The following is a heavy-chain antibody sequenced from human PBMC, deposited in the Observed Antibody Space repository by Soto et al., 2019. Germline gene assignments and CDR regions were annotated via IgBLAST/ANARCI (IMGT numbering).Heavy chain of an antibody. J-gene: IGHJ4*02. CDR1: GFTFSDYY. CDR2: ISSSDSII. D-gene: IGHD3-22*01. Sequence: GGSLRLSCAASGFTFSDYYMSWIRQAPGKGLEWVSYISSSDSIIYYADSVKGRFTISRDNAKNSLYLQMNSLRAEDTAMYYCARDLGYYDSSGYFDYWGQGTLVTVSS. V-gene: IGHV3-11*01. CDR3: ARDLGYYDSSGYFDY.